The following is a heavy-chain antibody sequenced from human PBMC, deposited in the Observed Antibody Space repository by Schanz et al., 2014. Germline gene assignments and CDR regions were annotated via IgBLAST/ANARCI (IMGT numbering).Heavy chain of an antibody. D-gene: IGHD2-15*01. J-gene: IGHJ3*01. V-gene: IGHV4-28*07. CDR2: IYYSGST. Sequence: QVQLQESGPGLVKPSDTLSLTCAVSGYSINTSDWWGWIRQPPGKGLEWIGYIYYSGSTYYNPSLKSRVTMPVDTSKNQFSLKLRSVTAVDTAVYYCASKGRKKEEVESWGQGTMVTVSS. CDR1: GYSINTSDW. CDR3: ASKGRKKEEVES.